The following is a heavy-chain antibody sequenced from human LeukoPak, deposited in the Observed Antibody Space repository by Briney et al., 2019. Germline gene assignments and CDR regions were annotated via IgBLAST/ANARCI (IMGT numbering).Heavy chain of an antibody. D-gene: IGHD5-24*01. CDR2: ISSSGSYI. CDR3: ARPKTIQLDAMDV. J-gene: IGHJ6*04. CDR1: GFILSSYS. V-gene: IGHV3-21*01. Sequence: GGSLRLSCEASGFILSSYSMNWVRQAPGKGLECVSSISSSGSYIFYADSVKGRFTISRDTAKNSLYLQMNSLRAEDTAVYYCARPKTIQLDAMDVWGKGTTVTVSP.